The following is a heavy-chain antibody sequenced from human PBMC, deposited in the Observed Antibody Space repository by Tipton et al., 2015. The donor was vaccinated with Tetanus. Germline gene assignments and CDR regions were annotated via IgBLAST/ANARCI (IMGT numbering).Heavy chain of an antibody. CDR3: AKDIAPDYYDSSGYYYYYYGMDV. J-gene: IGHJ6*02. D-gene: IGHD3-22*01. CDR2: ISWNSGSI. Sequence: SLRLSCAASGFTFDDYAMHWVRQAPGKGLEWVSGISWNSGSIGYADSVKGRFTISRDNAKNSLYLQMNSLRAEDTALYYCAKDIAPDYYDSSGYYYYYYGMDVWGQGTTVTVSS. CDR1: GFTFDDYA. V-gene: IGHV3-9*01.